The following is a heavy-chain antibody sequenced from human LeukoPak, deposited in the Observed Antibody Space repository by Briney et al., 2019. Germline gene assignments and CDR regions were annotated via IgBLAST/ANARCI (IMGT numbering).Heavy chain of an antibody. CDR3: ARGGIGVVPAAILAF. Sequence: SETLSLTCTVSGGSISSYYWSWIRQPPGKGLEWIGYIYYSGSTNYNPSLKGRVTISVDTSRNQFSLKLSSVTAADTAVYYCARGGIGVVPAAILAFWGQGTLVTVSS. V-gene: IGHV4-59*01. CDR1: GGSISSYY. CDR2: IYYSGST. J-gene: IGHJ4*02. D-gene: IGHD2-2*01.